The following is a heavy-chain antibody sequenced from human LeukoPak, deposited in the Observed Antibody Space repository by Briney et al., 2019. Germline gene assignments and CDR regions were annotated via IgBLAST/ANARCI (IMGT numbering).Heavy chain of an antibody. V-gene: IGHV4-59*08. CDR1: GGSISSYY. Sequence: PSETLSLTCTVSGGSISSYYWSWIRQPPGKGLERIGYIYYSGSTNYNPSLKSRVTISVDTSKNQFSPKLSSVTAADTAVYYCARQGGQVLLWFGESYYFDYWGQGTLVTVSS. CDR3: ARQGGQVLLWFGESYYFDY. D-gene: IGHD3-10*01. CDR2: IYYSGST. J-gene: IGHJ4*02.